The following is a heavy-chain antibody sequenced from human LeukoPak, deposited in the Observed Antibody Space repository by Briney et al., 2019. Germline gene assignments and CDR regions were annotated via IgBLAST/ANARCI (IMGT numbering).Heavy chain of an antibody. D-gene: IGHD2-2*01. V-gene: IGHV4-38-2*02. CDR1: GYSISSGYF. CDR2: IYHSGST. CDR3: AGLRRYCSNTNCWNFDY. Sequence: SETLSLTCTVSGYSISSGYFCGWGRQPPGKGLEWVGIIYHSGSTYYNPSLKSRVTMSVDTSKNQLSLTLSSLTAADTAVYYCAGLRRYCSNTNCWNFDYWGQGTLVTVSS. J-gene: IGHJ4*02.